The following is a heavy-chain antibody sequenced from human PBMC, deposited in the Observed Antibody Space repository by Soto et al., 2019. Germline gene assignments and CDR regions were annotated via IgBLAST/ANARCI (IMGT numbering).Heavy chain of an antibody. CDR1: GGSFSGYY. V-gene: IGHV4-34*01. J-gene: IGHJ4*02. CDR2: INHSGST. Sequence: SETLSLTCAVYGGSFSGYYWSWIRQPPGKGLEWIGEINHSGSTNYNPSLKSRVTISVDTSKNQFSLKLSSVTAADTAVYYCARVGGRWLQSDYWGQGTLVTVSS. D-gene: IGHD5-12*01. CDR3: ARVGGRWLQSDY.